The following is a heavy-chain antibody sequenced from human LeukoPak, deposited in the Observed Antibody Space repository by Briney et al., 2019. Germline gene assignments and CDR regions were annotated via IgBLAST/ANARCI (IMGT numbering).Heavy chain of an antibody. J-gene: IGHJ6*04. CDR1: GGTFSSYA. CDR3: ARSIVVVVAAGAYYYYGMDV. D-gene: IGHD2-15*01. Sequence: SVKVSCKASGGTFSSYAISWVRQAPGQGLEGMGGIIPIFGTANYAQKFQGRVTITADGSTSTAYMELSSLRSEDTAVYYCARSIVVVVAAGAYYYYGMDVWGKGTTVTVSS. V-gene: IGHV1-69*01. CDR2: IIPIFGTA.